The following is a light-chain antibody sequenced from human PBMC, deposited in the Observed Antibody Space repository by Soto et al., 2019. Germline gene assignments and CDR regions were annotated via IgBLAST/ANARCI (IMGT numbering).Light chain of an antibody. Sequence: DIQMTQSPSTLSASVGDRVTITCRASQSISSWLAWYQQKPGKAPKLLIYKASSLESGVPSRFSGSGSGTEFTLTISSLQPDDFVTYYCQQYNSYPFGQGTKVEIK. V-gene: IGKV1-5*03. CDR2: KAS. CDR1: QSISSW. CDR3: QQYNSYP. J-gene: IGKJ1*01.